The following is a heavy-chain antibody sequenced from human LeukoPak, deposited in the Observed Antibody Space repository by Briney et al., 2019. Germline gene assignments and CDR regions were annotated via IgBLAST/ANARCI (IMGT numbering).Heavy chain of an antibody. Sequence: PGGSLRLSCAASGFTVSSNYMSWVRQAPGKGLEWVSVIYSGGSTYYADSVKGRFTISRDNAKNSLYLQMNSLRAEDTAVYYCARQDGMVRGVINYWGQGTLVTVSS. CDR2: IYSGGST. V-gene: IGHV3-66*04. D-gene: IGHD3-10*01. CDR1: GFTVSSNY. CDR3: ARQDGMVRGVINY. J-gene: IGHJ4*02.